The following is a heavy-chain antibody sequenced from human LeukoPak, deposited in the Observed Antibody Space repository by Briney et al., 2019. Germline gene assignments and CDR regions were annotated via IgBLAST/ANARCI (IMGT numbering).Heavy chain of an antibody. V-gene: IGHV3-64D*06. Sequence: GGSLRLSCSASVLTYSRYAMHWVRQAPGKGLEYVSAISSNGGSTYYADSVKGRFTISRDNSKNTLYLQMSSLRAEDTAVYYCVKDGSGSYYTYYFDYWGQGTLVTVSS. J-gene: IGHJ4*02. CDR1: VLTYSRYA. CDR2: ISSNGGST. D-gene: IGHD3-10*01. CDR3: VKDGSGSYYTYYFDY.